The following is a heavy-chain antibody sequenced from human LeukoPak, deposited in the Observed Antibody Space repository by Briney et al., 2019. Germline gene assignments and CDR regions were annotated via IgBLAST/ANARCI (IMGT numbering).Heavy chain of an antibody. CDR2: IYIGGNA. J-gene: IGHJ5*02. D-gene: IGHD3-16*01. Sequence: PSETLSLTCTVPGGSISSYYWSWIRQPAGKGLEWIGRIYIGGNATYNPPLKSRVTMSVDTSKKQFSLKLSSVAAADTAVYYCARGSVITFGGVTQTGGNWFDPWGQGTLVTVSS. CDR1: GGSISSYY. V-gene: IGHV4-4*07. CDR3: ARGSVITFGGVTQTGGNWFDP.